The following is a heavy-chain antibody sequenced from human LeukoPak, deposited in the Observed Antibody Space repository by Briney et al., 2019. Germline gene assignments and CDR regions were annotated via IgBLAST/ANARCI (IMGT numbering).Heavy chain of an antibody. Sequence: ASVKVSCKASGYTFTGYYLHWVRQVPGQGLEWMGWINPNNGVTDYAQKFRGRVAMTRDTSISTVHMELSRLRSDDTAIYYCARYHSAWYAGYWGQGTLLTVSS. CDR3: ARYHSAWYAGY. CDR1: GYTFTGYY. CDR2: INPNNGVT. D-gene: IGHD6-19*01. J-gene: IGHJ4*02. V-gene: IGHV1-2*02.